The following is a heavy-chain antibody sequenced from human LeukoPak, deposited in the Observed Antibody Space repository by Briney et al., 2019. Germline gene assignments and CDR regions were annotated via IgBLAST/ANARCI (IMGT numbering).Heavy chain of an antibody. CDR3: ARRLVDSGASQVSDD. CDR2: INDSGGV. J-gene: IGHJ4*02. Sequence: SETLSLTCAVYSGSFSGYYWSWIRQPPGEGLEWIGEINDSGGVNCNPSLKNRVTLSVDTSKNQFSLRLSSVAAADTAVYYCARRLVDSGASQVSDDWGQGTLVTVSS. CDR1: SGSFSGYY. D-gene: IGHD2-15*01. V-gene: IGHV4-34*01.